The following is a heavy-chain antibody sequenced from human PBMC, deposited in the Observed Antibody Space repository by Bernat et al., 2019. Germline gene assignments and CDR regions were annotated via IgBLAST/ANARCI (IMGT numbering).Heavy chain of an antibody. CDR2: INPSGGST. J-gene: IGHJ5*02. Sequence: QVQLVQSGAEVKKPGASVKVSCKASGYTFTSYYMHWVRQAPGQGLEWMGIINPSGGSTSYAQKFQGRVTMTRDTSTSTVYMELSSLRSEDTAVYYCARVGGAILHRNWFDPWGQGTLVTVSS. D-gene: IGHD1-14*01. V-gene: IGHV1-46*01. CDR3: ARVGGAILHRNWFDP. CDR1: GYTFTSYY.